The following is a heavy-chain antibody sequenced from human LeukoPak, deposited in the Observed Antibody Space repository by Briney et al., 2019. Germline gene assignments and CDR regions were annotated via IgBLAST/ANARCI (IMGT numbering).Heavy chain of an antibody. CDR3: ARVPSAEGGFDY. CDR2: INHSGST. V-gene: IGHV4-34*01. J-gene: IGHJ4*02. D-gene: IGHD3-16*01. CDR1: GGSFSGYY. Sequence: SETLSLTCAVYGGSFSGYYWSWIRQPPGKGLEWIGEINHSGSTNYNPSLKSRVTISVDTSKNQFSLKLSSVTAADTTVYYCARVPSAEGGFDYWGQGALVTVSS.